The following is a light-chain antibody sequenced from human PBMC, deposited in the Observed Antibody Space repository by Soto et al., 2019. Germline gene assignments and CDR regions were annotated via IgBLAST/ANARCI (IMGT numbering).Light chain of an antibody. Sequence: EVVMTQSRATLSVSPGERVTLSCRSSQSVADNLAWFQQKPGQGPRLLIYGASTRATGIPARFSASGSETGLSLRFSSLRSEDYEVYYCPQYNYWQITVGQGTSLEIK. CDR1: QSVADN. CDR2: GAS. V-gene: IGKV3-15*01. J-gene: IGKJ5*01. CDR3: PQYNYWQIT.